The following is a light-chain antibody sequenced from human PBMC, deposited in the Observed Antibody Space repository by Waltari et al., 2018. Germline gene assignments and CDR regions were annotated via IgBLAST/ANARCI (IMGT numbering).Light chain of an antibody. CDR2: DAS. CDR3: QQYAASRT. Sequence: IVLTQSPGTLSLTPGERATLSCRASQKVSLDYMSWYQQKPGQAPRLLIYDASKRVPGLPSRFYGSGSGTDFTLTISSLEPEEFAVYYCQQYAASRTFGQGTKVEI. CDR1: QKVSLDY. V-gene: IGKV3-20*01. J-gene: IGKJ1*01.